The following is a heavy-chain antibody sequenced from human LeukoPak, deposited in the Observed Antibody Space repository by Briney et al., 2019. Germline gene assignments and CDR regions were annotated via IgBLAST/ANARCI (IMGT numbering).Heavy chain of an antibody. CDR3: ARGPNSSDAGY. D-gene: IGHD6-25*01. Sequence: SETLSLTCTVSGDSISSYYWSWIRQPPGKGLEWIGYIFYTGSTNYNPSLKSRVTISVATSKKQFSLKLSSVTAADTAVYYCARGPNSSDAGYWGQGTLVTVSS. J-gene: IGHJ4*02. CDR2: IFYTGST. V-gene: IGHV4-59*12. CDR1: GDSISSYY.